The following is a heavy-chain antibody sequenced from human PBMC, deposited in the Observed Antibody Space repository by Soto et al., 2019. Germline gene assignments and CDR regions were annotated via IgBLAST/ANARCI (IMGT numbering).Heavy chain of an antibody. CDR3: ARGSSIAGLYYGMDV. V-gene: IGHV4-31*03. CDR1: SDSILSGSYY. CDR2: NYYSGIT. Sequence: SATLSLTCPILSDSILSGSYYWTLIRQHPVKGLEWIGYNYYSGITYYNPSLKSRVTISLDTSKNQFSLKLSSVTAADTAVYYCARGSSIAGLYYGMDVWGQGTTVTAP. J-gene: IGHJ6*02. D-gene: IGHD6-6*01.